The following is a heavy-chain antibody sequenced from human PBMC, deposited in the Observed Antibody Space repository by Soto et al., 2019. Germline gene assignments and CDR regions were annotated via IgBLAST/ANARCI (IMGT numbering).Heavy chain of an antibody. J-gene: IGHJ5*02. D-gene: IGHD3-16*01. Sequence: TLSLPCTVSGGSISSGGYYWSFIRQHPGKGLEWIGYIYYSGSTYYNPSLKSRVTISVDTSKNQFSLKLSYVTAADTAVYYCARVGGINWFDPWGQGTLVTVSS. CDR3: ARVGGINWFDP. V-gene: IGHV4-31*03. CDR2: IYYSGST. CDR1: GGSISSGGYY.